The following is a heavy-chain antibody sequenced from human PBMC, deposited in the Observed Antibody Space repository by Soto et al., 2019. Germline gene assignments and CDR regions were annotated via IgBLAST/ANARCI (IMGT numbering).Heavy chain of an antibody. D-gene: IGHD2-2*01. V-gene: IGHV3-23*01. J-gene: IGHJ6*02. CDR2: ISGSGGST. CDR3: AKDSDQLLFDYYYYGMDV. CDR1: GLPFISYA. Sequence: GGSHRHSSAASGLPFISYAMSWVRPATGKGLEWVSAISGSGGSTYYADSVKGRFTISRDNSKNTLYLQMNSLRPEDTALYYCAKDSDQLLFDYYYYGMDVWGQGTTVTVSS.